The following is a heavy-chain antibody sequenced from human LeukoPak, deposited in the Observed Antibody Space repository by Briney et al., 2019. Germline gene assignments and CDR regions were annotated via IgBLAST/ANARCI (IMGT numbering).Heavy chain of an antibody. J-gene: IGHJ5*02. CDR1: GGSISSTNYY. D-gene: IGHD3-3*01. V-gene: IGHV4-39*07. CDR3: AREGLLYRNWFDP. CDR2: ISYSGGT. Sequence: SETLSLTCTVSGGSISSTNYYWGWIRQPPGKGLEWIGSISYSGGTYYNPSLKSRVTISVDTSKNQFSLKLSSVTAADTAVYYCAREGLLYRNWFDPWGQGTLVTVSS.